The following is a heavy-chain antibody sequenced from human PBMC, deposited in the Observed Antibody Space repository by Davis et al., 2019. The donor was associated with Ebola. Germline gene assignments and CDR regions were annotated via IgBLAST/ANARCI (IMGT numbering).Heavy chain of an antibody. CDR1: GYTFTTYC. Sequence: GESLKISCKASGYTFTTYCIGWVRHMPGKGLEWMGTISPGDGAARYSPSFQGQITISADKSISTAYLQWSSLKASDTAMYYCARAGYSSSWFFDYWGQGTLVTVSS. J-gene: IGHJ4*02. CDR2: ISPGDGAA. CDR3: ARAGYSSSWFFDY. D-gene: IGHD6-13*01. V-gene: IGHV5-51*01.